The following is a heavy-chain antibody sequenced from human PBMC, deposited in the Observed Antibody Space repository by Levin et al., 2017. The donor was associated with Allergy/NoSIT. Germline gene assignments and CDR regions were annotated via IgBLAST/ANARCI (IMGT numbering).Heavy chain of an antibody. D-gene: IGHD3-22*01. CDR2: IIPIFGTA. CDR1: GGTFSSYA. J-gene: IGHJ4*02. V-gene: IGHV1-69*13. CDR3: AREGPYYYERGKFDY. Sequence: SVKVSCKASGGTFSSYAISWVRQAPGQGLEWMGGIIPIFGTANYAQKFQGRVTITADESTGTAYMELSSLRSEDTAVYYCAREGPYYYERGKFDYWGQGTLVTVSS.